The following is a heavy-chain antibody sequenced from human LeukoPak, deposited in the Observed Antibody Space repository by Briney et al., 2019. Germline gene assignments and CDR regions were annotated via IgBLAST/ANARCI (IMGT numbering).Heavy chain of an antibody. CDR3: ARDPLDY. V-gene: IGHV3-30-3*01. J-gene: IGHJ4*02. CDR1: GFTFSSYA. CDR2: ISYDGSNK. Sequence: GGSLRLSCAASGFTFSSYAMHWVRQAPGKGLEWVAVISYDGSNKYYADSVKGRFTISRDNSKNTLYLQMNSLGAEDTAVYYCARDPLDYWGQGTLVTVSS.